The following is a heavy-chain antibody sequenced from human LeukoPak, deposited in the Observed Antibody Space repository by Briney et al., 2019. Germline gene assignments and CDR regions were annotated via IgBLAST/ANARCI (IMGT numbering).Heavy chain of an antibody. V-gene: IGHV3-48*03. CDR3: ARGYRFGYDY. D-gene: IGHD5-18*01. Sequence: PGGSLRLSCAASGFTFSNYEMNWVRQAPGKGLEWVSYIGSSGSVIYYADSVKGRFTISRDNAKGSLYLQINSLRAEDTAIYYCARGYRFGYDYWGQGTLVTVSS. CDR1: GFTFSNYE. CDR2: IGSSGSVI. J-gene: IGHJ4*02.